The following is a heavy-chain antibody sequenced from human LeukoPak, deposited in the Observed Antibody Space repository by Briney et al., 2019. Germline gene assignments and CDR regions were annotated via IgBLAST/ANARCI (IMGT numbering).Heavy chain of an antibody. CDR2: ISYDGSNK. D-gene: IGHD4-17*01. J-gene: IGHJ4*02. CDR3: AKDQGYGDYSFDY. Sequence: PGGSLRLSCAASGFTFSSYGMHWVRQAPGKGLEWVAVISYDGSNKYYADSVKGRFTISRDNSKNTLHLQMNSLRAEDTAVYYCAKDQGYGDYSFDYWGQGTLVTVSS. CDR1: GFTFSSYG. V-gene: IGHV3-30*18.